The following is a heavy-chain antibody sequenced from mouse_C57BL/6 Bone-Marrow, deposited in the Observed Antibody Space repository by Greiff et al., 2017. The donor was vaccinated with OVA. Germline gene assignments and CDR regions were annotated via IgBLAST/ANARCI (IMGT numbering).Heavy chain of an antibody. J-gene: IGHJ4*01. CDR2: ISYSGST. CDR1: GYSITSGYD. D-gene: IGHD4-1*01. CDR3: VTGYYYAMDY. V-gene: IGHV3-1*01. Sequence: EVQLQQSGPGMVKPSQSLSLTCTVTGYSITSGYDWHWIRHFPGNKLEWMGYISYSGSTNYNPSLKSRISITHDTSKNHFFLKLNSVTTEDTATYYCVTGYYYAMDYWGQGTSVTVSS.